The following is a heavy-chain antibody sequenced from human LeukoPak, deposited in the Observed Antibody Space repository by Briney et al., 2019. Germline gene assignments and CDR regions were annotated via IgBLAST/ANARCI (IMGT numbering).Heavy chain of an antibody. CDR3: ARAHYDSSGYPYYFDY. CDR1: GGSISSGGDY. CDR2: IYYSGST. J-gene: IGHJ4*02. V-gene: IGHV4-31*03. Sequence: MATQTLSLTCTVSGGSISSGGDYWSWVRQHPGKGLEGNGYIYYSGSTYYNPSLKSRVTISVDTSKNQFSLKLSSVTAADTAVYYCARAHYDSSGYPYYFDYWGQGTLVTVSS. D-gene: IGHD3-22*01.